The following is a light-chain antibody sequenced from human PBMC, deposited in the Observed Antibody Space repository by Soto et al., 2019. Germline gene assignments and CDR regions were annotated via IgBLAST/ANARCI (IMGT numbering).Light chain of an antibody. CDR2: DVS. J-gene: IGLJ1*01. CDR3: SSYTSSSTPV. V-gene: IGLV2-14*01. CDR1: SSDVGGYNY. Sequence: QSVLTQPASVSVSPGQSITLSCTGTSSDVGGYNYVSWYQQHPGKAPKLMIYDVSNRPSGVSNRFSGSKSGNTASLTISGPQAEDEADYYCSSYTSSSTPVFGTGTKVTVL.